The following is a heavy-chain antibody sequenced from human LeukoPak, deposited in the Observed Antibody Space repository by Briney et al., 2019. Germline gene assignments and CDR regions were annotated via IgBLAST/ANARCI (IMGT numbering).Heavy chain of an antibody. J-gene: IGHJ4*02. D-gene: IGHD2-2*01. Sequence: GGSLRLSCAASGFTFSSYSLSWVRQAPGKGLEWVSGISGSGGSTDYADSVKGRFTISRDNSKNTLYLQMNSLRVEDTAVYYCAKDPGYQVVYCFDYWGQGTLVTVSS. V-gene: IGHV3-23*01. CDR1: GFTFSSYS. CDR3: AKDPGYQVVYCFDY. CDR2: ISGSGGST.